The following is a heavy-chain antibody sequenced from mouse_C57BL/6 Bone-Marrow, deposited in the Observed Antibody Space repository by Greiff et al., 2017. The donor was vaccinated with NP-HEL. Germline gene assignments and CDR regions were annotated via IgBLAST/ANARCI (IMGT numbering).Heavy chain of an antibody. Sequence: QVQLKQPGSELAKPAASVKFSCTASGYTFTSYWMHWVKQSPGQGLEWIGMIHPNSGSANYNEKFKRKATLTVDKSSSTAYMHLSSLTSEDSAVYYCARLSSRTWFAYWGQGTLVTVSA. V-gene: IGHV1-64*01. CDR3: ARLSSRTWFAY. J-gene: IGHJ3*01. D-gene: IGHD1-3*01. CDR1: GYTFTSYW. CDR2: IHPNSGSA.